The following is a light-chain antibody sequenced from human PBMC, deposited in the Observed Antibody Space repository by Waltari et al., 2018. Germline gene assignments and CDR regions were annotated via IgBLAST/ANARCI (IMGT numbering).Light chain of an antibody. Sequence: DLQTHQSHTSLSASVGDTATITFRASQAISHSLACYQHQPRKAPKLLLYAASRLESTVPSTFSGIGSETDSTLSISGLPPEDSATYYCQQNYSTPVTFGQGTKLEIK. V-gene: IGKV1-NL1*01. CDR1: QAISHS. J-gene: IGKJ2*01. CDR2: AAS. CDR3: QQNYSTPVT.